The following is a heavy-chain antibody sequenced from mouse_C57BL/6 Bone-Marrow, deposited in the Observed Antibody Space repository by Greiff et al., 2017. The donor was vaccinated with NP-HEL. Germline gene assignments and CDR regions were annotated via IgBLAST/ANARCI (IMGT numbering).Heavy chain of an antibody. D-gene: IGHD2-4*01. CDR2: ISYDGSN. CDR3: ANIYYDYERVWFAY. CDR1: GYSITSGYY. V-gene: IGHV3-6*01. J-gene: IGHJ3*01. Sequence: EVQLKESGPGLVKPSQSLSLTCSVTGYSITSGYYWNWIRQFPGNKLEWMGYISYDGSNNYNPSLKNRISITRDTSKNQFFLKLNSVTTEDTATYYCANIYYDYERVWFAYWGQGTLVTVSA.